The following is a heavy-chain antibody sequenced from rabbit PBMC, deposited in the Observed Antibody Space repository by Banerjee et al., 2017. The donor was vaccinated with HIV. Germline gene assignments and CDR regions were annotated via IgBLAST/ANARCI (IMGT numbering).Heavy chain of an antibody. D-gene: IGHD6-1*01. CDR1: GFSFSSNA. CDR3: ARDRGYTYGYAGYFNTRLDL. CDR2: IYTGSSGST. J-gene: IGHJ3*01. Sequence: QSLEESGGDLVKPGASLTLTCTASGFSFSSNAMCWVRQAPGKGLEWIACIYTGSSGSTYYASWAKGRFTISKTSSTTVTLQMTSLTAADTATYFCARDRGYTYGYAGYFNTRLDLWGPGTLVTVS. V-gene: IGHV1S40*01.